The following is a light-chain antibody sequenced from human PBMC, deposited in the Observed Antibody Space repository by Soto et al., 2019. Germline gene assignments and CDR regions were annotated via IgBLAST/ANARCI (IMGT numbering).Light chain of an antibody. V-gene: IGKV1-5*01. CDR3: QKYNSYSEA. CDR2: DAS. CDR1: QSISSW. Sequence: DIQMTQSPSTLSASVGDRVTITCRASQSISSWLAWYQQKPGKAPKLLIYDASSLESGVPSRFSGSGSGTEFTLTSSSLQPDDFATYYCQKYNSYSEAFGQGTKVEIK. J-gene: IGKJ1*01.